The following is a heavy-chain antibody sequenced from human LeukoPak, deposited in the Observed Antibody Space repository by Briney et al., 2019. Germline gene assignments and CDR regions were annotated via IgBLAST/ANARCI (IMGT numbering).Heavy chain of an antibody. Sequence: GGSLTLSCAASGFTFNSNWMSWVRQAPGKGLEWVASIKPEGSEKYHVDSVRGRFTISRDNAKNSLYLQMISLRAEDTAVYYCARDLTHWGQGTLVTVSS. CDR1: GFTFNSNW. CDR2: IKPEGSEK. J-gene: IGHJ4*02. V-gene: IGHV3-7*04. CDR3: ARDLTH.